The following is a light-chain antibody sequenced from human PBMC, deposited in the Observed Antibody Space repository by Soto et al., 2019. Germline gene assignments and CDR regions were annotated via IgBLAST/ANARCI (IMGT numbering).Light chain of an antibody. CDR3: QQRSNWPRT. J-gene: IGKJ2*01. Sequence: EIVLTQTPATRSLSPGERATLSCRASQSVSSYLAWYQQKPGQAPRLLIYDASNRATDIPARFSGSGSGTDFTLTINSLEPEDFAVYYCQQRSNWPRTFGQGTKLEIK. CDR2: DAS. CDR1: QSVSSY. V-gene: IGKV3-11*01.